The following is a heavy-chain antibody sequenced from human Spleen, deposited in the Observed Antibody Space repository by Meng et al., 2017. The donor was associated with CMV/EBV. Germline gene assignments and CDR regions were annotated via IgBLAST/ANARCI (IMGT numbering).Heavy chain of an antibody. CDR2: ISYDGSNN. Sequence: GGSMRLSCAASGFTFSSYAMHWVRQAPGKGLEWVAVISYDGSNNYYADSVKGRFTISRDNSKNTLYRQMNSLRAEDTAVYYCASDPGGGIAGGDAFDIWGQGTMVTVSS. D-gene: IGHD6-13*01. J-gene: IGHJ3*02. CDR3: ASDPGGGIAGGDAFDI. V-gene: IGHV3-30-3*01. CDR1: GFTFSSYA.